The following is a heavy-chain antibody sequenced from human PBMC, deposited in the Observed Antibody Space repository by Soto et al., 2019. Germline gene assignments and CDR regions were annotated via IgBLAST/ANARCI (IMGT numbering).Heavy chain of an antibody. CDR3: AKDIHYGDYGGGRIYWYFDL. CDR1: GFTFDDYA. Sequence: EVQLVESGGGLVQPGRSLRLSCAASGFTFDDYAMHWVRQAPGKGLEGVSGISWNSGSIGYADSVKGRFTISRDNAKNSLYLQMNSLRAEDTALYYCAKDIHYGDYGGGRIYWYFDLWGRGTLVTVSS. CDR2: ISWNSGSI. J-gene: IGHJ2*01. D-gene: IGHD4-17*01. V-gene: IGHV3-9*01.